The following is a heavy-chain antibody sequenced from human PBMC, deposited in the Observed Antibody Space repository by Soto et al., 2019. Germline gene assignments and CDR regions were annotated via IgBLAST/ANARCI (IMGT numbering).Heavy chain of an antibody. CDR2: IYSGGST. V-gene: IGHV3-53*01. J-gene: IGHJ3*02. CDR3: ARGMGTQSDDAFDI. D-gene: IGHD5-18*01. Sequence: EVQLVESGGGLIQPGGSLRLSCAASGFTVSSNYMSWVRQAPGKGLEWVSVIYSGGSTYYADSVKGRFTISRDNSKNTLYLQMNSLRAEDTAVYYCARGMGTQSDDAFDIWGQGTMVTVSS. CDR1: GFTVSSNY.